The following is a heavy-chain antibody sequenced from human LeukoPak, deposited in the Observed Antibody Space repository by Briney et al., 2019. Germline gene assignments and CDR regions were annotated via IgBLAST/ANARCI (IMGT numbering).Heavy chain of an antibody. Sequence: ASMKVSCKTSGYTFTSYYVSWVRQAPGQGLEWMGWTSGYNAKTKYVQKFQGRITMTIDTSTTTAYMELRSPTSDDTAVYYCARVRDYYASSDYSDYWGQGTLVTVSS. CDR2: TSGYNAKT. J-gene: IGHJ4*02. D-gene: IGHD3-22*01. V-gene: IGHV1-18*04. CDR3: ARVRDYYASSDYSDY. CDR1: GYTFTSYY.